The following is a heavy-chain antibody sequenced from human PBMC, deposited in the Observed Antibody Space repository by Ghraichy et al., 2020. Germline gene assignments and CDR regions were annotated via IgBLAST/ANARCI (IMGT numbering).Heavy chain of an antibody. CDR2: ISAYNGNT. Sequence: ASVKVSCKASGYTFTSYGISWVRQAPGQGLEWMGWISAYNGNTNYAQKLQGRVTMTTDTSTSTAYMELRSLRSDDTAVYYCARAEQWLPQNDAFDIWGQGTMVTVSS. V-gene: IGHV1-18*01. D-gene: IGHD6-19*01. CDR1: GYTFTSYG. CDR3: ARAEQWLPQNDAFDI. J-gene: IGHJ3*02.